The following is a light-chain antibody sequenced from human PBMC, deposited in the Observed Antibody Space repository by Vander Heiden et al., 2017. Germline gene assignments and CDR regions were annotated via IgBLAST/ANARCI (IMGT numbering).Light chain of an antibody. J-gene: IGLJ2*01. CDR1: SSNIGAGYD. V-gene: IGLV1-40*01. Sequence: SVLTQPPSVSGAPGQRVTISCTGSSSNIGAGYDVHWYQQIPGTVPKLLIHGDTNRPSGVPDRFSASRSGTSASLAITGLQAEDEADYYCQSYDSSLSGSGVFGGGTKLTVL. CDR3: QSYDSSLSGSGV. CDR2: GDT.